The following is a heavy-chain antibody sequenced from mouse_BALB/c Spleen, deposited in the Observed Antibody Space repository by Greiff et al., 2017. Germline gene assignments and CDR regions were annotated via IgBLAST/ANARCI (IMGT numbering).Heavy chain of an antibody. J-gene: IGHJ3*01. Sequence: QVQLKESGAELVRPGTSVKVSCKASGYAFTNYLIEWVKQRPGQGLEWIGVINPGSGGTNYNEKFKGKATLTADKSSSTAYMQLSSLTSDDSAVYCCARSRESTMITSLADWGQGTLVTVSA. D-gene: IGHD2-4*01. CDR3: ARSRESTMITSLAD. CDR2: INPGSGGT. V-gene: IGHV1-54*01. CDR1: GYAFTNYL.